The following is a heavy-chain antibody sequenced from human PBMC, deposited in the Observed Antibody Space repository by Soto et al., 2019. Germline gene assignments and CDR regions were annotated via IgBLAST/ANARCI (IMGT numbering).Heavy chain of an antibody. CDR2: IMPIIGTA. V-gene: IGHV1-69*01. J-gene: IGHJ4*02. CDR3: ARDLEFRDGNISHLDY. Sequence: QVQLVQSGAEVKKPGSSVKVSCKASGGTFSSHVFNWVRQAPGHGLEWLGGIMPIIGTANYAQKFQGRVTITADESTSTAYKELSSLRSKDTAVYYCARDLEFRDGNISHLDYWGQGTLVTVSS. CDR1: GGTFSSHV. D-gene: IGHD3-10*01.